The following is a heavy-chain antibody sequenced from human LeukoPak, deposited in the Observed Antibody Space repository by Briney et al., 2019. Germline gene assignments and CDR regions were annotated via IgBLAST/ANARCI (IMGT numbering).Heavy chain of an antibody. CDR1: GFTVSSND. J-gene: IGHJ4*02. Sequence: PGGSLRVYCAASGFTVSSNDMTWVRQAPGKGLEWVSVIYKSGNTFYSDSVKGRFTISRDNSKNTVYLQMDSLRAEDTAVYYCARYTSGSYFDSWGQGTLVTVSS. CDR2: IYKSGNT. D-gene: IGHD6-19*01. V-gene: IGHV3-53*01. CDR3: ARYTSGSYFDS.